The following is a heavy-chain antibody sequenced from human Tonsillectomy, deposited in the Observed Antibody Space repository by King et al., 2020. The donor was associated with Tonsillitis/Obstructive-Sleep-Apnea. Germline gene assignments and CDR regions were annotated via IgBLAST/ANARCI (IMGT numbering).Heavy chain of an antibody. CDR3: ARDYYDSSGYYHGYFKP. D-gene: IGHD3-22*01. CDR2: SRPNNGDT. CDR1: GYTFTSYD. Sequence: VQLVQSGAEVKKPGASVKVSCKASGYTFTSYDITWVRQAPGQGLEWMGWSRPNNGDTNYAQNLQGRVTMTSDTSTSTAYMELRSLRSDDTAVYYCARDYYDSSGYYHGYFKPWGQGTLVPVSS. J-gene: IGHJ1*01. V-gene: IGHV1-18*01.